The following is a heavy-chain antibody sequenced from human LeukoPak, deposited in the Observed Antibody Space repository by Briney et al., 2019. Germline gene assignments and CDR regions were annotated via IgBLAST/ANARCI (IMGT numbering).Heavy chain of an antibody. Sequence: GGSLRLSCAASGFTFSSYSMNWVSQAPGKGLDWVSAISGSGGSTYYADSVKGRFTISRDNSKNTLYLQMNSLRAEDTAVYYCAKRLKGDGYKHDAFDIWGQGTMVTVSS. CDR3: AKRLKGDGYKHDAFDI. V-gene: IGHV3-23*01. CDR1: GFTFSSYS. J-gene: IGHJ3*02. CDR2: ISGSGGST. D-gene: IGHD5-24*01.